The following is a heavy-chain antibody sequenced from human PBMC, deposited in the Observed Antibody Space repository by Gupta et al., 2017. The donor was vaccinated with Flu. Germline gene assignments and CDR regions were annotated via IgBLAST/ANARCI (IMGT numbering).Heavy chain of an antibody. D-gene: IGHD4-17*01. CDR3: VKDEQATTVTTGGNSDY. CDR1: GFTFSSYA. Sequence: VQLVESGGGLVQPGGSLRLSCFASGFTFSSYAMHWVRQAPGKGLEYVSAISSNGGSTYYADSVKGRFTISRDNSKNTLYLQMSSLRAENTAVYYCVKDEQATTVTTGGNSDYWGQGTLVTVSS. CDR2: ISSNGGST. J-gene: IGHJ4*02. V-gene: IGHV3-64D*06.